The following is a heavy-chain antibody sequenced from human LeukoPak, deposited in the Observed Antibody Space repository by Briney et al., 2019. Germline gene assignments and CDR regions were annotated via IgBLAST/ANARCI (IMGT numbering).Heavy chain of an antibody. V-gene: IGHV3-30*02. J-gene: IGHJ4*02. CDR1: GFTFSSYG. Sequence: PGGSLRLSCAASGFTFSSYGMHWVRQAPGKGLEWVAFIRYDGSNKYYADSVKGRFTISRDNSKNTLYLQMNSLRAEDTAVYYCARGTSSTSFYRYWGQGTLVTVSS. D-gene: IGHD2-2*01. CDR3: ARGTSSTSFYRY. CDR2: IRYDGSNK.